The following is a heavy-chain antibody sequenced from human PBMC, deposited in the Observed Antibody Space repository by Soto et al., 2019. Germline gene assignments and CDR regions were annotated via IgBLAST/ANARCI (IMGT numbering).Heavy chain of an antibody. CDR1: GYTFTSYG. J-gene: IGHJ5*02. CDR3: ARDWYCSGGRCYNCFDP. CDR2: ISADNGNT. D-gene: IGHD2-15*01. Sequence: QVQLVQSGAEVKKPGASVKVSCKASGYTFTSYGISWVRQAPGQGLEWMGWISADNGNTSYAQKLQGRVTMTTDTSTSTAYMELRSLRSDDTAVYYCARDWYCSGGRCYNCFDPWGQGTLVTVSS. V-gene: IGHV1-18*01.